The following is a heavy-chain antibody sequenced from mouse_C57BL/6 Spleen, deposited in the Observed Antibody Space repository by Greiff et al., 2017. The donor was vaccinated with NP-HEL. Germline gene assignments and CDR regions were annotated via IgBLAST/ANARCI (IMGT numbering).Heavy chain of an antibody. CDR2: INPNYGTT. J-gene: IGHJ4*01. Sequence: EVKLMESGPELVKPGASVKISCKASGYSFTDYNMNWVKQSNGKSLEWIGVINPNYGTTSYNQKFKGKATLTVDQSSSTAYMQLNRLTSEDSAVYYCARREDGSSYRYYAMDYWGQGTSVTVSS. CDR1: GYSFTDYN. CDR3: ARREDGSSYRYYAMDY. D-gene: IGHD1-1*01. V-gene: IGHV1-39*01.